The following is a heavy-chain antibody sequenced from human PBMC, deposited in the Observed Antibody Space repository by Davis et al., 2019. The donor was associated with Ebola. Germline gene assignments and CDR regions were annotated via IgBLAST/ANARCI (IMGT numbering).Heavy chain of an antibody. J-gene: IGHJ6*02. Sequence: GGSLRLSCAASGFTFSNAWMSWVRQAPGKGLEWVGRIRSKTDGGTTDYAAPVKGRFTISRDDSKNTLYLQMNSLKTEDTAVYYCTTGRSLLWFGELYYYYYGMDVWGQGTTVTVSS. CDR1: GFTFSNAW. V-gene: IGHV3-15*01. CDR3: TTGRSLLWFGELYYYYYGMDV. CDR2: IRSKTDGGTT. D-gene: IGHD3-10*01.